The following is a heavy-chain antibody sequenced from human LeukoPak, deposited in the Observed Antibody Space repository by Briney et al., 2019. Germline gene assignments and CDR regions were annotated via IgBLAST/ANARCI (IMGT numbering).Heavy chain of an antibody. J-gene: IGHJ4*02. D-gene: IGHD3-10*02. CDR1: GYTFTGYY. Sequence: ASVKVSCKASGYTFTGYYIHWVRQAPGQGLEWMGWINPNSGGTNYAQKFQGRVTMTRDTSISTAYMELSSLQSDDTALYYCARITTDYLLGSDYFDYWGQGTLVIVSS. CDR3: ARITTDYLLGSDYFDY. CDR2: INPNSGGT. V-gene: IGHV1-2*02.